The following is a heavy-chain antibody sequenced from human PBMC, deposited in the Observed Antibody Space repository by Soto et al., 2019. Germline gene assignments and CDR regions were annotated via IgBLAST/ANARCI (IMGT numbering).Heavy chain of an antibody. D-gene: IGHD2-2*01. J-gene: IGHJ6*02. CDR2: IGTAGDT. V-gene: IGHV3-13*01. Sequence: PGGSLRLSCAASGFTFSSYDMHWVRQATGKXLEWVSAIGTAGDTYYSGSVKGRFSVSRENVKNSLYLQMNSLRAGDTAVYYCARGGDCSKTSCYWARLYYGLDVWGQGTTVTVSS. CDR1: GFTFSSYD. CDR3: ARGGDCSKTSCYWARLYYGLDV.